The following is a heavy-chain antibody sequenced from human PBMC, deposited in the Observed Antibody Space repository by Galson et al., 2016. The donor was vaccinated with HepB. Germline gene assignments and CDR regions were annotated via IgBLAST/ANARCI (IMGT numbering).Heavy chain of an antibody. J-gene: IGHJ6*04. D-gene: IGHD1-26*01. Sequence: SLRLSCAASGFTFNNYGMTWVRQAPGKGLEVVASISRSGYSRDYSDSVQGRFTISRENSNNTMYLQMNSLRVDDTAVYYCVQGSTAPAVWGKGTPVTVSS. CDR1: GFTFNNYG. V-gene: IGHV3-23*01. CDR3: VQGSTAPAV. CDR2: ISRSGYSR.